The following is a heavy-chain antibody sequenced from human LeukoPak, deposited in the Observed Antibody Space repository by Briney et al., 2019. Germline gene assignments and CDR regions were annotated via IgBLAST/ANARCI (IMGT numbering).Heavy chain of an antibody. V-gene: IGHV3-30*03. CDR1: GFTFSSYG. CDR3: ARDVRYSSSWSDPGAFDI. Sequence: PGRSLRLSCAASGFTFSSYGRHWVRQAPGKGLEWGAVILYDGSNKYYVDSVKGRLTISRDNSKNTLYLQMNSMRAEDTAVYYCARDVRYSSSWSDPGAFDIWGQGTMVTVSS. CDR2: ILYDGSNK. J-gene: IGHJ3*02. D-gene: IGHD6-13*01.